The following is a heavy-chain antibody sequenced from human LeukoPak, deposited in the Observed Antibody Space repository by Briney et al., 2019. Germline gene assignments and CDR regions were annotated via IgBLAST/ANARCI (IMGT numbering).Heavy chain of an antibody. CDR2: ISSSGGTE. D-gene: IGHD4-17*01. J-gene: IGHJ5*02. CDR1: GFTFSSYE. Sequence: GGSLRLSCAASGFTFSSYEMNWVRQAPGKGLEWVSYISSSGGTEFHADSVKGRFSISRDNAKNSLYLQMNSLRAEDTAVYYCAREDGEGFDPWGQGTLVTVSS. V-gene: IGHV3-48*03. CDR3: AREDGEGFDP.